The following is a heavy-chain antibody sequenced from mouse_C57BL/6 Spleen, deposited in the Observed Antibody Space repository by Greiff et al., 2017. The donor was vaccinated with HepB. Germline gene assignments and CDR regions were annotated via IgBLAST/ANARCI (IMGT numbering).Heavy chain of an antibody. V-gene: IGHV5-12*01. CDR1: GFTFSDYY. D-gene: IGHD1-1*01. J-gene: IGHJ4*01. CDR3: ARPKSFLYYGSSPHAMDY. CDR2: ISNGGGST. Sequence: EVKVVESGGGLVQPGGSLKLSCAASGFTFSDYYMYWVRQTPEKRLEWVAYISNGGGSTYYPDTVKGRCTISRDNAKNPLYLQMRRLKSEDTAMYYCARPKSFLYYGSSPHAMDYWGQGTSVTVSS.